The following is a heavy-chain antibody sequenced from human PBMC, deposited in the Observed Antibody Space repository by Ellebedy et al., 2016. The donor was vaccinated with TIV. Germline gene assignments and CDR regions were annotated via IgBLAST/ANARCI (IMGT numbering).Heavy chain of an antibody. V-gene: IGHV3-7*01. CDR3: ARAGAAGSVDY. Sequence: GGSLRLSCAVSGFTCSDYWMSWVRQAPGKGLEWVANINKDGSEKYFVDSVKGRFAISRDGAKNSLYLQMNSLRAEDTALYYCARAGAAGSVDYWGQGTLVTVSS. J-gene: IGHJ4*02. D-gene: IGHD7-27*01. CDR2: INKDGSEK. CDR1: GFTCSDYW.